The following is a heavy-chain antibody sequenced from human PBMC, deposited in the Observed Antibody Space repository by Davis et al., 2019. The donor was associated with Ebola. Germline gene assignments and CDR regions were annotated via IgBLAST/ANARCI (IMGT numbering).Heavy chain of an antibody. V-gene: IGHV3-21*01. CDR3: AGVRDPCWFDP. Sequence: PGGSLRLSCAASGFSFSSYSMNWVRQAPGKGLEWVSSISSSSSYIYYADSVKGRFTISRDNAKNSLYLQMNSLRAEDTAVYYCAGVRDPCWFDPWGQGTLVTVSS. CDR1: GFSFSSYS. D-gene: IGHD4-17*01. CDR2: ISSSSSYI. J-gene: IGHJ5*02.